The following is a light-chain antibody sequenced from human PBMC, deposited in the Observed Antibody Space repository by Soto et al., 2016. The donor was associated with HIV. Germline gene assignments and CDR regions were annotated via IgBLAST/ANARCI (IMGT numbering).Light chain of an antibody. V-gene: IGLV3-1*01. J-gene: IGLJ1*01. CDR1: KLGDKY. CDR2: QDN. Sequence: SSELTQPPSVSVSPGQTASITCSGHKLGDKYVSWYQQKPGQAPMLVLYQDNKRPSGIPERFSGSNSRNTATLTITGTQVMDEADYYCQARDSTTASFYVFGTGTKVTVL. CDR3: QARDSTTASFYV.